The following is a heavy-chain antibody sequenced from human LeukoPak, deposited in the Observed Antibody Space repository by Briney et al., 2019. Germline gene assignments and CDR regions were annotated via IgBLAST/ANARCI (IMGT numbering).Heavy chain of an antibody. V-gene: IGHV3-66*01. Sequence: GGSLRLSCAASGLTVSGNYMSWVRQAPGKGLEWVSVIYTGGTTFYADSVKGRFTISRDNSKNTLSLQMNSLRAEDTAVYYCARANYYYGMDVWGQGTTVTVSS. J-gene: IGHJ6*02. CDR3: ARANYYYGMDV. CDR2: IYTGGTT. CDR1: GLTVSGNY.